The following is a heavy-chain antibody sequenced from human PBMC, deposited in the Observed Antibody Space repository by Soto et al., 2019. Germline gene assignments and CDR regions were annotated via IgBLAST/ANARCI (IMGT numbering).Heavy chain of an antibody. Sequence: GASVKVSCKASGYIFTTYAIHWVRQAPGQRLEWMGWITPDNGNTKYSQKFQGRVTITADESTSTAYMELSSLRSEDTAVYYCARSQGSSTSLEIYYYYYYGMDVWGQGTTVTVSS. V-gene: IGHV1-3*01. J-gene: IGHJ6*02. CDR2: ITPDNGNT. CDR1: GYIFTTYA. CDR3: ARSQGSSTSLEIYYYYYYGMDV. D-gene: IGHD2-2*01.